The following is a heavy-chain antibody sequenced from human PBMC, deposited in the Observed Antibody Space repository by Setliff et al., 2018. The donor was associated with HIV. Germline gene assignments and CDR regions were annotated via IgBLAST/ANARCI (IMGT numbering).Heavy chain of an antibody. CDR1: GGSISSGSYY. CDR3: ARHRDPPGSRWIFYYYYMDL. Sequence: PSETLSLTCTVSGGSISSGSYYWSWIRQPPGKRLEWLGSIFDSGSTSYNPSLSGRLTISVDTSKNQVSLRLSSVTAADTGVYYCARHRDPPGSRWIFYYYYMDLWGGGTTVTVSS. D-gene: IGHD6-13*01. J-gene: IGHJ6*03. V-gene: IGHV4-39*01. CDR2: IFDSGST.